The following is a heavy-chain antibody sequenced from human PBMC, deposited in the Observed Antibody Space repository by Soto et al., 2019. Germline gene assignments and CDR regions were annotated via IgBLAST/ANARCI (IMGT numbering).Heavy chain of an antibody. Sequence: GGSLRLSCAASGFTFSSSAMHWVRQASGKGLEWVGRIRNKANSYATAYAASVKGRFTISRDDSKNTAYLQMNSLKTEDTAVYYCTKIKGSGYSGYDTGDYWGQGTLVTVSS. V-gene: IGHV3-73*01. J-gene: IGHJ4*02. CDR3: TKIKGSGYSGYDTGDY. CDR1: GFTFSSSA. CDR2: IRNKANSYAT. D-gene: IGHD5-12*01.